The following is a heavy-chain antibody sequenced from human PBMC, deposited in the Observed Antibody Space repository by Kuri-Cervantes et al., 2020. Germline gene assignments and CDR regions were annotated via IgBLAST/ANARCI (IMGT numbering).Heavy chain of an antibody. CDR3: ARDRRDVVVVAATGTYYYYGMDV. V-gene: IGHV3-30-3*01. CDR2: ISYDGSNK. J-gene: IGHJ6*02. Sequence: GGSLRLSCAASGFTFSSYAMHWVRQAPGKGLEWVAVISYDGSNKYYADSVKGRFTISRDNSMNTLYLQMNSLRAEDTAVYYCARDRRDVVVVAATGTYYYYGMDVWGQGTTVTVSS. CDR1: GFTFSSYA. D-gene: IGHD2-15*01.